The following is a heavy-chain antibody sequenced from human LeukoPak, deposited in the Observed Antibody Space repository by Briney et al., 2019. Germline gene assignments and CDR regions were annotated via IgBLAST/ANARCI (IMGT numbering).Heavy chain of an antibody. D-gene: IGHD6-13*01. Sequence: ASVKVSCKASGYTFTGYYMHWVRQAPGQGLEWMGWINPNSGGTYYAQKFQGRVTMTRDTSISTAYMELSRLRSDDTAVYYCARGAAAGMLYYYGMDVWGQGTTVTVSS. CDR3: ARGAAAGMLYYYGMDV. CDR1: GYTFTGYY. V-gene: IGHV1-2*02. CDR2: INPNSGGT. J-gene: IGHJ6*02.